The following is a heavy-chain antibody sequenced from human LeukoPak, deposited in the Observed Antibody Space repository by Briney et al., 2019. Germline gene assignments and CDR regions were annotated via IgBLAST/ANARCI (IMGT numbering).Heavy chain of an antibody. V-gene: IGHV4-34*01. CDR3: ARVYGYCSGGSCYPRNYYFDY. Sequence: SETLSLTCAVYGGSFSGYYWSWIRQPPGKGLEWIGEINHSGSTNYNPSLKSRATISVDTSKNQFSLKLSSVTAADTAVYYCARVYGYCSGGSCYPRNYYFDYWGQGTLVTVSS. CDR1: GGSFSGYY. D-gene: IGHD2-15*01. J-gene: IGHJ4*02. CDR2: INHSGST.